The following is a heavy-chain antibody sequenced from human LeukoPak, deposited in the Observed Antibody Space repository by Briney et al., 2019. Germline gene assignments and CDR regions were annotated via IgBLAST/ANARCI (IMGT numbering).Heavy chain of an antibody. CDR2: IFSGNT. V-gene: IGHV4-39*01. J-gene: IGHJ4*02. D-gene: IGHD1-26*01. CDR1: GGSFSSNNYY. Sequence: SETLSLTCTVSGGSFSSNNYYWGWIRQPPGKGLEWIGRIFSGNTSYNPSLRSRVTISVDTSKNQFSLKLSSVTAADAAVYYCARSSGGQPIDYWGQGTLVTVSS. CDR3: ARSSGGQPIDY.